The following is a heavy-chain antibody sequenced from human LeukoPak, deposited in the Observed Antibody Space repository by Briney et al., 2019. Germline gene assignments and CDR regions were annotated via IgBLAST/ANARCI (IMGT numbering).Heavy chain of an antibody. CDR3: ASATLDN. Sequence: GGSLRLSCAASGFTVSDNYISWVRQAPGKGLEWVSVIYSGGSTKYADSVKARFTISRDNSKNTVYLQMNSLRADDTAVYYCASATLDNWGQGTLVTVFS. CDR1: GFTVSDNY. J-gene: IGHJ4*02. CDR2: IYSGGST. V-gene: IGHV3-53*01.